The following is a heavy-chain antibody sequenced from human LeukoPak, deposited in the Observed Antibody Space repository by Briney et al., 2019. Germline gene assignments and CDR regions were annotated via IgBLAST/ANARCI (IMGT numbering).Heavy chain of an antibody. J-gene: IGHJ4*02. D-gene: IGHD1-26*01. V-gene: IGHV3-30*04. Sequence: GRFLRLSCAASGFTFSRYALHWVRQAPGKGLEWVAVISFDATKAYYADAVKGRFSISRDNSNSTLFLQMNSLRENDTAVYHCARGRGATKKYWGQGSLVTVSS. CDR3: ARGRGATKKY. CDR1: GFTFSRYA. CDR2: ISFDATKA.